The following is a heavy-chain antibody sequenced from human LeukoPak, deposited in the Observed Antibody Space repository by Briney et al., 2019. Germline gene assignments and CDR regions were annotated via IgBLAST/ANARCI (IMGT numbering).Heavy chain of an antibody. CDR3: ARAGKDIVVVPAATTCDY. V-gene: IGHV3-21*01. J-gene: IGHJ4*02. D-gene: IGHD2-2*01. CDR1: GFTFSSYS. Sequence: GGSLRLSCAASGFTFSSYSMTWVRQAPGKGLEWVSSISSSSSYIYYADSVKGRFTISRDNAKNSLYLQMNSLRAEDTAVYYCARAGKDIVVVPAATTCDYWAREPWSPSPQ. CDR2: ISSSSSYI.